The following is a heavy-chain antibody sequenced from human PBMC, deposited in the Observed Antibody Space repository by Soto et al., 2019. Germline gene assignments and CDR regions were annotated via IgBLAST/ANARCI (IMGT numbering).Heavy chain of an antibody. D-gene: IGHD2-8*01. CDR3: AKRRGAMIYAISVYGMDV. CDR2: ISGSADST. Sequence: EVQLLESGGGFIHPGGSLRLSCAASGFSFSSFGMNWVRQAPGKGLEWVSIISGSADSTFYADSVKGRFTISRDNSKSTLYLQITSLRAEDTAVYYCAKRRGAMIYAISVYGMDVWGQGTTVTVSS. J-gene: IGHJ6*02. V-gene: IGHV3-23*01. CDR1: GFSFSSFG.